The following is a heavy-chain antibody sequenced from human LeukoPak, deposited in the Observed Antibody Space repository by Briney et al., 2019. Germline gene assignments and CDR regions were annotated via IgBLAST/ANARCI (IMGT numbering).Heavy chain of an antibody. CDR3: ARRGTSCLDY. J-gene: IGHJ4*02. CDR1: GGSISSSSYY. Sequence: PSETLSLTCTVSGGSISSSSYYWGWIRQSPGKGLEWIGGIYYSGSTYYNPSLKSRVTISVDTSKNQFSLKLSSVTAADTAVYYCARRGTSCLDYWGQGTLVTVSS. V-gene: IGHV4-39*01. CDR2: IYYSGST. D-gene: IGHD2-2*01.